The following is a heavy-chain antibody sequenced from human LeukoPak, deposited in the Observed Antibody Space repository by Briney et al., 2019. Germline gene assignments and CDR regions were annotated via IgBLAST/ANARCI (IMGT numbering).Heavy chain of an antibody. J-gene: IGHJ3*02. CDR1: GGSISSDY. CDR2: IYYSGST. V-gene: IGHV4-59*01. D-gene: IGHD1-14*01. Sequence: SETLSLTCTVSGGSISSDYWSWIRQPPGKGLEWIGYIYYSGSTNYNPSLKSRVTISVDTSKNQFSLKLSSVTAADTAVYYCARERYTGAFDIWGQGTMVTVSS. CDR3: ARERYTGAFDI.